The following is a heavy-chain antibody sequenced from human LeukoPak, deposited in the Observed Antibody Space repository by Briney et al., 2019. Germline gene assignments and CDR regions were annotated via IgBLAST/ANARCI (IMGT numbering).Heavy chain of an antibody. CDR3: AKGYYYRSAAPLDPFDM. Sequence: GGSLRLSCAVSGFTFSNYVMAWVRQAPGKGLEWVSGISGSDQSTYYADSVTGRFTISRDNSRDTLYLQMNSLRAEDTAVYYCAKGYYYRSAAPLDPFDMWGHGTMVIVSS. CDR2: ISGSDQST. J-gene: IGHJ3*02. V-gene: IGHV3-23*01. CDR1: GFTFSNYV. D-gene: IGHD3-10*01.